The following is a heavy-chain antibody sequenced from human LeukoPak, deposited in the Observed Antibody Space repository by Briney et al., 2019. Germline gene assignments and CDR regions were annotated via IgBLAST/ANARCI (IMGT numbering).Heavy chain of an antibody. Sequence: SETLSLTCTVSGGSFSSYYWSWIRQPPGQGLEWIGYIYSSESTNYNPSLKSRVTMSVDTSKNQFFLKLSSVTAADTAVYYCARFHSGPSGWYVLWYFDLWGRSTLVTVSS. CDR3: ARFHSGPSGWYVLWYFDL. V-gene: IGHV4-4*09. D-gene: IGHD6-19*01. J-gene: IGHJ2*01. CDR2: IYSSEST. CDR1: GGSFSSYY.